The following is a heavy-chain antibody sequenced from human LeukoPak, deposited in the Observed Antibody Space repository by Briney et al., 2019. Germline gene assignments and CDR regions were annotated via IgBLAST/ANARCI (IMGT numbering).Heavy chain of an antibody. J-gene: IGHJ6*02. D-gene: IGHD3-22*01. CDR2: INHSGST. CDR1: GGSFSGYY. CDR3: ARVRALGPNSSGYYLYYYYYGMDV. Sequence: SETLSLTCAVYGGSFSGYYWSWIRQPPGKGLEWLGEINHSGSTNYNPSLKSRVTISVDTSKNQFSLKLSSVTAADTAVYYCARVRALGPNSSGYYLYYYYYGMDVWGQGTTVTVSS. V-gene: IGHV4-34*01.